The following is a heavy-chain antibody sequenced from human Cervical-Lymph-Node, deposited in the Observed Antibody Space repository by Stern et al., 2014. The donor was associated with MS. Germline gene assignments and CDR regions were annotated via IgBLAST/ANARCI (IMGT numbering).Heavy chain of an antibody. J-gene: IGHJ6*02. D-gene: IGHD3-10*01. Sequence: QVQLVQSGGGVVQPGRSLRLSCAATGFNFSSYAMQWVRQAPGKGLEWVAVIPSDGSRAYYADSVKGRFTISRDNSKKTLFLQMNSLRPEDTADYYCARDLLWFGEFDWGAMDVWGHGTTVTVSS. CDR3: ARDLLWFGEFDWGAMDV. V-gene: IGHV3-30-3*01. CDR1: GFNFSSYA. CDR2: IPSDGSRA.